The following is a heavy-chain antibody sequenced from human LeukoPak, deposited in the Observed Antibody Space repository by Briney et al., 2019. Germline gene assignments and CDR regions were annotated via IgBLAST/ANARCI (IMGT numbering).Heavy chain of an antibody. J-gene: IGHJ4*02. D-gene: IGHD3-10*01. CDR1: GYTFTGCY. Sequence: GASVKVSCKASGYTFTGCYMHWVRQAPGQGLEWMGRINPNSGGTNYAQKFQGRVTMTRDTSISTAYMELSRLRSDDTAVYYCARVVYYGSGSYADYWGQGTLVTVSS. V-gene: IGHV1-2*06. CDR3: ARVVYYGSGSYADY. CDR2: INPNSGGT.